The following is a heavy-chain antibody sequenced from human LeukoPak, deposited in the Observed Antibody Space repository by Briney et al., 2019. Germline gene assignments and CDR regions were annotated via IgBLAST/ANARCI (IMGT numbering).Heavy chain of an antibody. Sequence: SETLSLTCTVSGGSISSYYWSWIRQPPGKGLEWIGYIYCSGSINYNPSLKSRVTISVDASKNQFSLKLSSVTAADTAVYYCXXXXXXXXXXLSGDYYXXYMDVWGKGTTVTVSS. V-gene: IGHV4-59*01. CDR1: GGSISSYY. J-gene: IGHJ6*03. CDR2: IYCSGSI. CDR3: XXXXXXXXXXLSGDYYXXYMDV. D-gene: IGHD1-14*01.